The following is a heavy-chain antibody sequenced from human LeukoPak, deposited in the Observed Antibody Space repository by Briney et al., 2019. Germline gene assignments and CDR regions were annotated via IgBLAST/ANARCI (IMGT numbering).Heavy chain of an antibody. Sequence: ASGTLSLTCAVSGGSISSSNWWSWVRQPPGKGLEWIGEIYHSGSTNYNPPLKSRVTISVDKSKNQFSLKLSSVTAADTAVYYCASLRGVIILAFDIWGQGTMVTVSS. CDR3: ASLRGVIILAFDI. J-gene: IGHJ3*02. D-gene: IGHD3-10*01. CDR2: IYHSGST. V-gene: IGHV4-4*02. CDR1: GGSISSSNW.